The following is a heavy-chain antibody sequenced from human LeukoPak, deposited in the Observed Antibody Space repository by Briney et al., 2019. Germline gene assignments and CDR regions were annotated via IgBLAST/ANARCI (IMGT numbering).Heavy chain of an antibody. D-gene: IGHD6-13*01. J-gene: IGHJ4*02. V-gene: IGHV3-23*01. CDR1: GFTFSSYA. Sequence: GGSLRLSCAASGFTFSSYAMGWVRQAPGKGLEWVSAISGSGGSTYYADSVKGRFTISRDNSKNTLYLQMNSLRAEDTAVYYCAKDKATGYSSSWYDYWGQGTLVTVSS. CDR2: ISGSGGST. CDR3: AKDKATGYSSSWYDY.